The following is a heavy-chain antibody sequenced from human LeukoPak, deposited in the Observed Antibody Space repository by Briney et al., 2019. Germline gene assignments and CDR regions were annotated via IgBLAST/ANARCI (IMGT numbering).Heavy chain of an antibody. D-gene: IGHD2-2*01. Sequence: ASVKVSCKASGGTFSSYAISWVQQAPGQGLEWMGGIIPIFGTANYAQKFQGRVTITADESTSTAYMELSSLRSEDTAVYYCASLVVPAAIFEFDYWGQGTLVTVSS. V-gene: IGHV1-69*13. CDR2: IIPIFGTA. CDR3: ASLVVPAAIFEFDY. CDR1: GGTFSSYA. J-gene: IGHJ4*02.